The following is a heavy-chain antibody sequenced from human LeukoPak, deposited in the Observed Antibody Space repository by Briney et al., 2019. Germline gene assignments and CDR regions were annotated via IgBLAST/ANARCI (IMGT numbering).Heavy chain of an antibody. Sequence: GGSLRLSCAASGFSFSSHGMSWVRQAPGKGLEWVSGIMGGAGSTYYADSVKGRFTISRDNSKTTLYLQMNSLRAEDTAVYYCTHGSMYQLDYWGQGTLVTVSS. CDR3: THGSMYQLDY. CDR2: IMGGAGST. J-gene: IGHJ4*02. D-gene: IGHD2-2*01. CDR1: GFSFSSHG. V-gene: IGHV3-23*01.